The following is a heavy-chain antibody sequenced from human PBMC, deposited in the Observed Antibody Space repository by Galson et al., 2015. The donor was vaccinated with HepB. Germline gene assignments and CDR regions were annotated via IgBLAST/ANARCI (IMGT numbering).Heavy chain of an antibody. CDR1: GFTFSSYG. D-gene: IGHD2-21*01. V-gene: IGHV3-48*03. Sequence: SLRLSCAASGFTFSSYGMHWVRQAPGKGLEWISYISSNGKGIYYADSVKGRFTISRDNAKNLLYLQMNSVRAEDTAVYYCQIGHYFDSWGQGTLVIVSS. CDR3: QIGHYFDS. J-gene: IGHJ4*02. CDR2: ISSNGKGI.